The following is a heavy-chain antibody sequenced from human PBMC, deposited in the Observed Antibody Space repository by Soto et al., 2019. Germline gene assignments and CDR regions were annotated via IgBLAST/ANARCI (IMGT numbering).Heavy chain of an antibody. CDR3: AKGGVPAGMPGYYYMDV. V-gene: IGHV3-30*18. D-gene: IGHD2-2*01. J-gene: IGHJ6*03. CDR1: GFTFSSFG. Sequence: QVQLVESGGGVVQPGRSVRLSCAASGFTFSSFGMHWVRQAPGKGLEWVAIISYDGSNRYYGDSVKGRITISRDNSKNTVYLEMNSLRVEDTAVYYGAKGGVPAGMPGYYYMDVWGKGIAVNISS. CDR2: ISYDGSNR.